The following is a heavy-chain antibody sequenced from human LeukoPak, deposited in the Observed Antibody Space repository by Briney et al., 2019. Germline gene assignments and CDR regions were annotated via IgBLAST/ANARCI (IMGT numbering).Heavy chain of an antibody. D-gene: IGHD3-22*01. CDR2: ISYDGSNK. Sequence: GGSLRLSCAASGFSFSSYAMHWVRQAPGKGLEWVAVISYDGSNKYYADSVKGRFTISRDNSKNTLYLQMNNLRAEDTALYYCARGGYYYDSSGYYYGGVRYFDYWGQGTLVTVSS. J-gene: IGHJ4*02. CDR1: GFSFSSYA. V-gene: IGHV3-30*04. CDR3: ARGGYYYDSSGYYYGGVRYFDY.